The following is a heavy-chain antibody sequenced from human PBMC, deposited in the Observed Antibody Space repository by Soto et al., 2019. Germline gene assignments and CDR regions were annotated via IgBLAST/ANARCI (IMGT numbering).Heavy chain of an antibody. Sequence: GGSLRLSCAASGFTFSSYAMSWVRQAPGKGLEWVSAISGSGGSTYYADSVKGRFTIPRDNSKNTLYLQMNSLRAEDTAVYYCARDLGIVVVPADFDYWGQGTLVTVSS. CDR2: ISGSGGST. D-gene: IGHD2-2*01. J-gene: IGHJ4*02. CDR1: GFTFSSYA. CDR3: ARDLGIVVVPADFDY. V-gene: IGHV3-23*01.